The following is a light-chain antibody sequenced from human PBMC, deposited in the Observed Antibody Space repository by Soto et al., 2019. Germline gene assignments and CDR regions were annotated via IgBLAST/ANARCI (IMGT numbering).Light chain of an antibody. V-gene: IGKV1-12*01. CDR1: EDISTW. CDR2: AAS. Sequence: DIQMTQSPSSVSASVGDRVTITCRSSEDISTWLAWYQQKPGKAPKLLIYAASSLQSGVPSRFSGSGSGTDFTLTISSLQPEDFATYYCQQYNRYSTFGQVTKADIK. CDR3: QQYNRYST. J-gene: IGKJ1*01.